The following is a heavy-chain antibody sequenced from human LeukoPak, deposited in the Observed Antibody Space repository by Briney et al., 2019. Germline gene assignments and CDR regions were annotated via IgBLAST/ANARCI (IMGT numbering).Heavy chain of an antibody. Sequence: PSETLSLTCTVSGGSISSYYWSWIRQPPGKGLEWIGYIYYSGSTNYNPSLKSRVTISVDTSKNQFSLKLSSVTVADTAVYYCARHVATGTAAWDTYYYYYYGMDVWGQGTTVTVSS. J-gene: IGHJ6*02. CDR2: IYYSGST. V-gene: IGHV4-59*08. CDR3: ARHVATGTAAWDTYYYYYYGMDV. CDR1: GGSISSYY. D-gene: IGHD1-1*01.